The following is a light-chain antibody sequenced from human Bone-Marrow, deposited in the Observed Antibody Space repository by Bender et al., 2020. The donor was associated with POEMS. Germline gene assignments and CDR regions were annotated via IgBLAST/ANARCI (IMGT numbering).Light chain of an antibody. CDR2: EVN. V-gene: IGLV2-14*02. Sequence: QSALTQPASVPGSPGQWIPSSSIGPSNDIGIYNQVSGFQKHPDKAPKPFIFEVNERPSGISNRFSASKSGDTASLTISGLQAEDEADYYCSSYTTGKTEVFGGGTRLTVL. CDR3: SSYTTGKTEV. CDR1: SNDIGIYNQ. J-gene: IGLJ3*02.